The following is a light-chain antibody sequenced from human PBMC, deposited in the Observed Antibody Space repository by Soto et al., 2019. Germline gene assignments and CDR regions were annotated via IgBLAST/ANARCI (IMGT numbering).Light chain of an antibody. Sequence: DIQMTQSPSSLSSSVGDILTITCRASQSISSWLAWYQQKPGKAPKLLIYKASTLKSGVPSRFSGSGSGTEFTLTISSLQPDDFATYYCQHYNSYSEAFGQGTKVDI. V-gene: IGKV1-5*03. CDR2: KAS. CDR3: QHYNSYSEA. J-gene: IGKJ1*01. CDR1: QSISSW.